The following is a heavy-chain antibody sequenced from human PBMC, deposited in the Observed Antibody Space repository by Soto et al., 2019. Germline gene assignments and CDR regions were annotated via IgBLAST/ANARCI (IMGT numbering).Heavy chain of an antibody. CDR1: GFNFSDYA. CDR2: VSHDGRNT. J-gene: IGHJ4*02. D-gene: IGHD6-19*01. CDR3: AKGGRKWLVTSDFNH. Sequence: VQLVESGGGVVQPGRSLRLSCAASGFNFSDYARHWVRQAPGKGLEWVAVVSHDGRNTHYADSVKGRFTISRDSSKNTVSLAMTSLRAEATAVYYCAKGGRKWLVTSDFNHWGQGALVTVYS. V-gene: IGHV3-30*18.